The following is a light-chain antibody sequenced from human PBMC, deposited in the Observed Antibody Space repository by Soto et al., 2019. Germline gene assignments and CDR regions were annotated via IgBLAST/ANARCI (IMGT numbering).Light chain of an antibody. CDR2: AAS. CDR3: QQYGSSSYT. V-gene: IGKV3-20*01. J-gene: IGKJ2*01. CDR1: QSISSSY. Sequence: EIVLTQSPGTLSLSPGERATLSCRASQSISSSYLAWYQQKPGQAPRLLIYAASSRATGIPDRFSGSGSGTDFTLTISRLEPEDFAVYYCQQYGSSSYTFGEGTQFEIK.